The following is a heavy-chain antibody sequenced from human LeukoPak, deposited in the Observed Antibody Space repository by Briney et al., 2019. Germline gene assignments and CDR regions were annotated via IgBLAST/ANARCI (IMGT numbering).Heavy chain of an antibody. V-gene: IGHV4-61*02. Sequence: SETLSLTCTVSGGSISSGSYYWSWIRQPAGKGLEWIGRIYTSGSTNYNPSLKSRVTISVDTSKNQFSLKLSSVTAADTAVYYCARGESSGYYFDYWGQGTLVTVSS. D-gene: IGHD3-22*01. CDR3: ARGESSGYYFDY. CDR1: GGSISSGSYY. CDR2: IYTSGST. J-gene: IGHJ4*02.